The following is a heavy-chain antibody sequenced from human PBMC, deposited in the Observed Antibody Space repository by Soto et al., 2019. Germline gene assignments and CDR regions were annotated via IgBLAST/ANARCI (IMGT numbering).Heavy chain of an antibody. J-gene: IGHJ3*02. CDR3: VRPFYGDYESRGAFDI. CDR2: IYPGDSDT. D-gene: IGHD4-17*01. Sequence: EVQLVQSGAEVKKPGESLKISCKGSGYSFTSYWIGWVRQMPGKGLEWMGIIYPGDSDTRYSPSFQGQVTISADKSISTAYLQWSCLKASDTAMYYCVRPFYGDYESRGAFDIWGQGTMVTVSS. V-gene: IGHV5-51*03. CDR1: GYSFTSYW.